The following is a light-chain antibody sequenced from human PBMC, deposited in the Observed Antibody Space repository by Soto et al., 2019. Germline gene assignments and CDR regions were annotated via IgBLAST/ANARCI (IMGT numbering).Light chain of an antibody. CDR1: SSDAGGYNY. CDR2: EVT. J-gene: IGLJ3*02. V-gene: IGLV2-8*01. Sequence: SVLSQHPSASGYPGQSVTISCTGTSSDAGGYNYVSWYQQYPGKAPKLIIYEVTKRPSGVPDLFSGSKSGNMASLSVSGLHAADDVYYCGISCAGTNIFVVFSGGTKVTVL. CDR3: ISCAGTNIFVV.